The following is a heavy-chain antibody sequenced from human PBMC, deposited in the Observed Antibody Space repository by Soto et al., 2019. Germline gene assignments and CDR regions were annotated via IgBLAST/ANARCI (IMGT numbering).Heavy chain of an antibody. CDR2: INPNGGVT. CDR1: GDSFNDYY. D-gene: IGHD5-12*01. CDR3: ARESGGATATLDYYYFYMDV. V-gene: IGHV1-2*04. J-gene: IGHJ6*03. Sequence: QVQLVQSGAEVRKPGASVTVSCRSSGDSFNDYYIHWVRQAPGQGFEWMGWINPNGGVTKYAQKFQGWVSMARDTSIRTVYMQLSRLRSDDTPFYYCARESGGATATLDYYYFYMDVWGTGTTVTVSS.